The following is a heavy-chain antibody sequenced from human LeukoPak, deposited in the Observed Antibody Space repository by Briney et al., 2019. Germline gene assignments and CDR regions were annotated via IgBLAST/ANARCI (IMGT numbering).Heavy chain of an antibody. J-gene: IGHJ6*02. CDR1: GFTFSSYG. D-gene: IGHD2-15*01. CDR2: ISYDGGNK. CDR3: AKGPDCSGGSCYSSDYYYYGMDV. V-gene: IGHV3-30*18. Sequence: GGSLRLSCAASGFTFSSYGMHWVRQAPGKGLEWVAVISYDGGNKYYADSVKGRFTISRDNSKNTLYLQMNSLRAEDTAVYYCAKGPDCSGGSCYSSDYYYYGMDVWGQGTTVTVSS.